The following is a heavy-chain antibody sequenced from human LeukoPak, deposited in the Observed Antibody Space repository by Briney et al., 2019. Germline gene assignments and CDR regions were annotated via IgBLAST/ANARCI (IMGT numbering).Heavy chain of an antibody. CDR2: ISSSGSTI. Sequence: GGSLRLSCAAPGVTFSVYYMSGIRQAPGEGLEWVSYISSSGSTIYYADSVKGRFTISRDNAKNSLYLQMNSLRAEDTAVYYCARDRYKYYGSGSYNLDYWGQGTLVTVSS. CDR1: GVTFSVYY. V-gene: IGHV3-11*01. J-gene: IGHJ4*02. D-gene: IGHD3-10*01. CDR3: ARDRYKYYGSGSYNLDY.